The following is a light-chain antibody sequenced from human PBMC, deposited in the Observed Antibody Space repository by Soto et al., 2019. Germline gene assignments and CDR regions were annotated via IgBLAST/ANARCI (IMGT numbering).Light chain of an antibody. CDR2: ASS. CDR1: QIVTSW. J-gene: IGKJ4*01. CDR3: QQANNFHIT. V-gene: IGKV1-12*01. Sequence: IQLTQSPSSVSASVGDRVTLTCRASQIVTSWLAWYQQKPVTAPKFLLYASSTLQSGGPSRFSGSGSGTEFTLTISSLQPEDFATYYCQQANNFHITFGGGTKVEIK.